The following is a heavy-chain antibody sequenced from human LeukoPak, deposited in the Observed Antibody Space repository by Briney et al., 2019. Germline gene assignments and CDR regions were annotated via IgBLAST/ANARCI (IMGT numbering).Heavy chain of an antibody. CDR1: GGSISSYY. CDR2: IYYSGST. J-gene: IGHJ4*02. V-gene: IGHV4-59*01. Sequence: PSETLSLTCTVSGGSISSYYWSWIRQPPGKGLEWVGYIYYSGSTNYNPSLKSRVTISVDTSKNQLSLKLSSVTAADTAVYYCARRAYSNFDYWGQGTLVTVSS. CDR3: ARRAYSNFDY. D-gene: IGHD1-26*01.